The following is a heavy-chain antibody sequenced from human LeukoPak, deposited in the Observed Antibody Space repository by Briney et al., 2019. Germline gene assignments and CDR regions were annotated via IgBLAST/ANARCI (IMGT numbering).Heavy chain of an antibody. CDR3: ARDFTSYYGSGSYDY. J-gene: IGHJ4*02. V-gene: IGHV3-21*01. D-gene: IGHD3-10*01. Sequence: GGSLRLSCAASGFTVSSNYMSWVRQAPGKGLEWVSSISSSSSYIYYADSVKGRFTISRDNAKNSLYLQMNSLRAEDTAVYYCARDFTSYYGSGSYDYRGQGTLVTVSS. CDR2: ISSSSSYI. CDR1: GFTVSSNY.